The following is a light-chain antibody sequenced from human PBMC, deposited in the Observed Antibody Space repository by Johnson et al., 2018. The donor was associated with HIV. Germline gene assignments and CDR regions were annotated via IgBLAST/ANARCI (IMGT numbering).Light chain of an antibody. CDR1: SSNIGNNY. CDR3: GRWDDSLSTYV. J-gene: IGLJ1*01. Sequence: QSVLTQPPSVSAAPGQKVTISCSGSSSNIGNNYVSWYQQLPGTAHKLLIYENNKRPSGIPDRFSGSKSGTSATLGITGLQTGDEADYYCGRWDDSLSTYVFGTVTKFTVL. V-gene: IGLV1-51*02. CDR2: ENN.